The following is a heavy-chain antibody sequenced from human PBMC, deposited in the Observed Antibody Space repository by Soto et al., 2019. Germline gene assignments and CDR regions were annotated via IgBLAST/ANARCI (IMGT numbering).Heavy chain of an antibody. CDR3: AIDRPGDEGDAFDI. V-gene: IGHV3-53*02. J-gene: IGHJ3*02. CDR2: LYSGGST. Sequence: EVQLVETGGGLIQPGGSLRLSCAASGLTVSSKYMNWVRQAPGKGLEWVSVLYSGGSTHYAGSVKGRFIISRDNSKNTLYLQMNSLRAEDTAVYYCAIDRPGDEGDAFDIWGHGTMVTVSS. CDR1: GLTVSSKY. D-gene: IGHD3-10*01.